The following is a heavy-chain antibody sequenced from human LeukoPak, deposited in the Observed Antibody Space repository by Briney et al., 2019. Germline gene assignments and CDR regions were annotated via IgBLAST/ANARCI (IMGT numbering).Heavy chain of an antibody. CDR1: GASVSLYY. Sequence: SDTLSLTCSVSGASVSLYYWSWVRQSAGKQPEWIGRVHATGTTNYNPSLRSRVSLSVDTFKKQFSLKLNSVTAADTAVYYCARVLGSSGYAGDWRFDLWGRGTLVTVSS. V-gene: IGHV4-4*07. CDR3: ARVLGSSGYAGDWRFDL. D-gene: IGHD3-22*01. CDR2: VHATGTT. J-gene: IGHJ2*01.